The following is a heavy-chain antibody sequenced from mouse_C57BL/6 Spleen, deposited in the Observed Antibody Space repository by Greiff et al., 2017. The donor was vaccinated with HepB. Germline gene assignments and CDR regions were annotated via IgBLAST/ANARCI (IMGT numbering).Heavy chain of an antibody. CDR3: ARDGYGSSPYAMDY. V-gene: IGHV3-6*01. CDR1: GYSITSGYY. D-gene: IGHD1-1*01. J-gene: IGHJ4*01. CDR2: ISYDGSN. Sequence: EVQVVESGPGLVKPSQSLSLTCSVTGYSITSGYYWNWLRQFPGNKLEWMGYISYDGSNNYNPSLKNRISITRDTSKNQFFLKLKSVTTEDTATYDFARDGYGSSPYAMDYWGQGTSVTVSS.